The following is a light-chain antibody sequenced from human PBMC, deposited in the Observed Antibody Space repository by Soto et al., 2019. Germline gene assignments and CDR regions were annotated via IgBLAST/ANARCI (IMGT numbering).Light chain of an antibody. V-gene: IGLV2-14*01. Sequence: QSVLTQAAAVSGSPGQSITISCTGTSSDVGGYKFVSWYQHRPGKAPKLMIYEVSNRPSGVSSRFSGSKSGNTASLTISGLQTADEADYYCSSYSTSSPYVFGTGTKV. J-gene: IGLJ1*01. CDR2: EVS. CDR3: SSYSTSSPYV. CDR1: SSDVGGYKF.